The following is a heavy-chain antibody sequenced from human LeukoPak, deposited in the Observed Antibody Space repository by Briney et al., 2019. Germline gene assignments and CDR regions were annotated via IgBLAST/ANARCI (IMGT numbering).Heavy chain of an antibody. J-gene: IGHJ4*02. D-gene: IGHD2-15*01. CDR2: IIPILGVA. CDR3: ARFGLTYNCSGGSCWDGVVY. CDR1: GGTSITYA. Sequence: SVKVSCKASGGTSITYAIIWVRQAPGQGLEWMGRIIPILGVANFAQKFQGRVSITADKSTSTAYMELSNLRSEDTAVYYCARFGLTYNCSGGSCWDGVVYWGQGTLVTVSS. V-gene: IGHV1-69*04.